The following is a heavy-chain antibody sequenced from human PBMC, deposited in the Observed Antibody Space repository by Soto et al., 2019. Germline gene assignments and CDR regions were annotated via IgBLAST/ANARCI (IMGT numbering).Heavy chain of an antibody. CDR3: ARDAPIRGYSYGYGYYYYGMDV. V-gene: IGHV1-18*01. D-gene: IGHD5-18*01. J-gene: IGHJ6*02. CDR2: ISAYSGNT. Sequence: GASVKVSCKTSGFIFTSSAVQWVRQARGQRLEWMGRISAYSGNTNHAQKFQGRVTLTTDISTSTAYMELRSLRSDDTAVYYCARDAPIRGYSYGYGYYYYGMDVWGQGTTVTVSS. CDR1: GFIFTSSA.